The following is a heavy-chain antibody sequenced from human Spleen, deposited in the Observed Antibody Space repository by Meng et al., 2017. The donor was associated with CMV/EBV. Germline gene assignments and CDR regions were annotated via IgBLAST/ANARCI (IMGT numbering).Heavy chain of an antibody. CDR2: IRSTSFYI. CDR3: ARDDSGGYSQGHYYVMDV. V-gene: IGHV3-21*06. D-gene: IGHD1-26*01. Sequence: GESLKISCAASGFTFSSYSLNWVHQAPGKGLEWVSSIRSTSFYIYYADSVKGRFTISRDNAKNSLDLQMNSLRAENTAVYYCARDDSGGYSQGHYYVMDVWGQGTTVTVSS. CDR1: GFTFSSYS. J-gene: IGHJ6*02.